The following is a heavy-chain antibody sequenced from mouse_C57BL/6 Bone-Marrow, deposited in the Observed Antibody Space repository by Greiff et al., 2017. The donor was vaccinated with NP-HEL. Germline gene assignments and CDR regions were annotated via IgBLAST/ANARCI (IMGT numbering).Heavy chain of an antibody. CDR3: ARKVYDYGNFDY. J-gene: IGHJ2*01. CDR2: INPNNGGT. D-gene: IGHD2-4*01. CDR1: GYTFTDYN. Sequence: VQLQQSGPELVKPGASVKIPCKASGYTFTDYNMDWVKQSHGKSLEWIGDINPNNGGTIYNQKFKGKATLTVDKSSSTAYMELRSLTSEDTAVYYCARKVYDYGNFDYWGQGTTLTVPS. V-gene: IGHV1-18*01.